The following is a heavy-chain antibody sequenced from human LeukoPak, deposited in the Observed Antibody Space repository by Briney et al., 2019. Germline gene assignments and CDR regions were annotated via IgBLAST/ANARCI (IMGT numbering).Heavy chain of an antibody. CDR3: ARRVVPAATYYFDY. V-gene: IGHV1-2*04. CDR2: INPNSGGT. J-gene: IGHJ4*02. Sequence: ASVKVSCKASGYTFTGYYMHWVRQAPGQGLEWMGWINPNSGGTNYAQKFQGWVTMTRDTSISTAYMELSRLRSDDTAVYFCARRVVPAATYYFDYWGQGTLVTVSS. D-gene: IGHD2-2*01. CDR1: GYTFTGYY.